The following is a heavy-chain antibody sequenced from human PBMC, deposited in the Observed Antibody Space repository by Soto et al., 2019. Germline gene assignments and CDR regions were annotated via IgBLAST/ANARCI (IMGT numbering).Heavy chain of an antibody. D-gene: IGHD5-12*01. CDR2: ISYDGSNK. J-gene: IGHJ6*02. CDR1: GFTFSSYG. CDR3: AKDPGNGYNYVGYYYYGMDV. Sequence: PGGSLRLSCAASGFTFSSYGMHWVRQAPGKGLEWVAVISYDGSNKYYADSVKGRFTISRDNSKNTLYLQMNSLRAEDTAVYYCAKDPGNGYNYVGYYYYGMDVWGQGTTVTVSS. V-gene: IGHV3-30*18.